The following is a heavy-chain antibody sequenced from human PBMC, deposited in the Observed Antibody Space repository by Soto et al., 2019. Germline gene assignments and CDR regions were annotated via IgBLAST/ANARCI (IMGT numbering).Heavy chain of an antibody. D-gene: IGHD1-1*01. J-gene: IGHJ5*02. CDR1: GASINSYY. CDR2: IYYSGTT. V-gene: IGHV4-59*01. CDR3: ARDLRYKGYGP. Sequence: SETLSLTCNVSGASINSYYWNWVRQSPGKGLEWIGYIYYSGTTNYNPSLKSRVTMSIDTSKNQFSLSLSSVTAADTAVYYCARDLRYKGYGPWGQGTLVTVSS.